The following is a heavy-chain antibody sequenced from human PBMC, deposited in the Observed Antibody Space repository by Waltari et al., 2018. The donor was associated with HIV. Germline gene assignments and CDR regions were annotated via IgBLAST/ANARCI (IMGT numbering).Heavy chain of an antibody. J-gene: IGHJ6*02. CDR3: ARDRIPDYDILTEQMSYYYYGMDV. V-gene: IGHV4-31*03. D-gene: IGHD3-9*01. CDR2: IYYSGST. Sequence: QVQLQESGPGLVKTSQTLSLTCTVSGGSISSGGYYWSWTREPHGKGLEWIGYIYYSGSTYYNPSLKSRVTISVDTSKNQFSLKLSSVTAADTAVYYCARDRIPDYDILTEQMSYYYYGMDVWGQGTTVTVSS. CDR1: GGSISSGGYY.